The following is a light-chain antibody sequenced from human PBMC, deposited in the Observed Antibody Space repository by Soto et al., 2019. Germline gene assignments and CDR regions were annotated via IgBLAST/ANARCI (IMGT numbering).Light chain of an antibody. V-gene: IGLV2-23*02. Sequence: QSALTQPASLSGSPGQSITISCTGTSSAVGSYNLVSWYQQHPGKAPNLMIYEVSKRPSGVSNRFSGSKSGNTASLTISGLQAEDEGDYYCCSYAGSSTVVFGGGTKLTVL. CDR1: SSAVGSYNL. CDR2: EVS. CDR3: CSYAGSSTVV. J-gene: IGLJ2*01.